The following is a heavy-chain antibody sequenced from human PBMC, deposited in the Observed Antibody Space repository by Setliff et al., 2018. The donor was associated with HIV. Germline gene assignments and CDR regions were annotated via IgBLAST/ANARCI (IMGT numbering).Heavy chain of an antibody. V-gene: IGHV4-31*03. CDR1: GASISSGGFY. CDR3: ARDGNEIDY. Sequence: LSLTCTVSGASISSGGFYWSWIRQHPGKGLEWIGYIYYSGSTYYNPSLKSRVTISVDTSKNQSSLELNSVTAADTAVYYCARDGNEIDYWGQGILVTVSS. D-gene: IGHD1-26*01. CDR2: IYYSGST. J-gene: IGHJ4*02.